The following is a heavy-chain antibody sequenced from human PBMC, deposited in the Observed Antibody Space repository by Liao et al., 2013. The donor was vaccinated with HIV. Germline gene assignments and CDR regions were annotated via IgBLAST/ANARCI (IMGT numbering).Heavy chain of an antibody. J-gene: IGHJ6*03. Sequence: QVQLQESGPGLVKPSETLSLTCTVSGDSISTYYWSWLRQPPGKGLEWIGYIYHSGSTKNNPSLKRRVTISLDTSKNQFSLKLSSVTAADTAVYYCARGRHEVRWGTEYHYHMDVWGKGTTVTVSS. D-gene: IGHD1-26*01. V-gene: IGHV4-59*12. CDR1: GDSISTYY. CDR2: IYHSGST. CDR3: ARGRHEVRWGTEYHYHMDV.